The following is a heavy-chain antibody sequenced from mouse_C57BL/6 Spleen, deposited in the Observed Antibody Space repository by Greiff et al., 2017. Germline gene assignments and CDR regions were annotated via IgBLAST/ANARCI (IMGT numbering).Heavy chain of an antibody. D-gene: IGHD1-1*01. CDR3: ARHQNYYGSSYGYFDY. CDR1: GYTFTSYW. Sequence: QVQLKQPGAELVKPGASVKLSCKASGYTFTSYWMHWVKQRPGRGLEWIGRIDPNSGGTKYNEKFKSKATLTVDKPSSTAYMQLSSLTSEDSAVYYCARHQNYYGSSYGYFDYWGQGTTLTVSS. V-gene: IGHV1-72*01. CDR2: IDPNSGGT. J-gene: IGHJ2*01.